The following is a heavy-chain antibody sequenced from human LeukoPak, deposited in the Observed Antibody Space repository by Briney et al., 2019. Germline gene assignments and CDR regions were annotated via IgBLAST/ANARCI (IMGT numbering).Heavy chain of an antibody. V-gene: IGHV4-61*02. J-gene: IGHJ6*02. CDR3: ARDSYDFWSGSYYYYGMDV. CDR2: IYTSGST. D-gene: IGHD3-3*01. CDR1: GGSISSGSYY. Sequence: SETLSLTCTVSGGSISSGSYYWSWLRQPAGTGREGVGRIYTSGSTNYNPSLKNRVTISVSTSKNQFSLKLSSVTAAATAVYYCARDSYDFWSGSYYYYGMDVWGQGTTVTVSS.